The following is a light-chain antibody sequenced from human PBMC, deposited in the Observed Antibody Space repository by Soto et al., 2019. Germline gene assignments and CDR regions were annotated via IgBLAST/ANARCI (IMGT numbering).Light chain of an antibody. CDR2: DNA. J-gene: IGLJ2*01. Sequence: QSVLTQPPSVSAAPGQKVTISCSGSSSSIGRNFVSWYQHLPRTAPKLLLYDNAKRPSGIPDRFSGSKSGMSATLNIAGLQTGDEADYYCGTWDSSLKAWLFGGGTQLTVL. CDR3: GTWDSSLKAWL. CDR1: SSSIGRNF. V-gene: IGLV1-51*01.